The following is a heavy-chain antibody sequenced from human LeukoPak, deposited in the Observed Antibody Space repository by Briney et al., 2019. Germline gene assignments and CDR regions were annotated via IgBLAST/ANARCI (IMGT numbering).Heavy chain of an antibody. CDR3: ARMISYRTDY. V-gene: IGHV3-48*03. J-gene: IGHJ4*02. CDR2: TSSSGSTI. Sequence: GGSLRLSCAASGFTFSSYEMNWVRQAPGKGLEWVSYTSSSGSTIYYADSVKGRFTISRDNAKNSLYLQMNSLRGEDTAVYYCARMISYRTDYSRQGTLVTVSS. CDR1: GFTFSSYE. D-gene: IGHD3-16*01.